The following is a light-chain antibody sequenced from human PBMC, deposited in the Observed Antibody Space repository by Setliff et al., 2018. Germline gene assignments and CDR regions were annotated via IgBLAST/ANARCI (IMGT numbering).Light chain of an antibody. CDR3: SSYASSSIPYV. CDR1: SSDVGGYNY. Sequence: QSVLTQPASVSGSPGQSITISCTGTSSDVGGYNYVSWYQHHPGKAPKLMIYEVSNRPSGVSNRLSGSKSGNTASLTISGLQAEDEADYCSSYASSSIPYVFGSGTKVTVL. V-gene: IGLV2-14*01. J-gene: IGLJ1*01. CDR2: EVS.